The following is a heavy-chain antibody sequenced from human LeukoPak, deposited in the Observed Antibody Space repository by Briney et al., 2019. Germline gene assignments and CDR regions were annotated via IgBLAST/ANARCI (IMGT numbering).Heavy chain of an antibody. V-gene: IGHV3-15*01. CDR1: GFTFSNAW. CDR3: TTDLDLGIFFSWYYMDV. CDR2: IKSKTDGGTT. J-gene: IGHJ6*03. Sequence: GGSLRLSCAASGFTFSNAWMSWVRQAPGKGLEWVGRIKSKTDGGTTDYAAPVKGRFTISRDDSKNTLYLQMNSLKTEDTAVYYCTTDLDLGIFFSWYYMDVWGKGTTVTVSS. D-gene: IGHD3-9*01.